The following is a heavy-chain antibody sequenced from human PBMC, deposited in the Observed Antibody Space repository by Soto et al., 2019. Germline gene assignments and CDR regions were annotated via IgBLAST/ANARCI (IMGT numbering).Heavy chain of an antibody. CDR1: GYSFASYW. V-gene: IGHV5-51*01. D-gene: IGHD3-10*01. J-gene: IGHJ6*02. Sequence: GESLKISCKVSGYSFASYWIGWVRQMPGKGLEWLAIIHPGDSDTIYSPSFQGQVTISADKSISTAYLQWTSVKASDTAIYYCARHLRGYGMDVWGQGSTVTVS. CDR2: IHPGDSDT. CDR3: ARHLRGYGMDV.